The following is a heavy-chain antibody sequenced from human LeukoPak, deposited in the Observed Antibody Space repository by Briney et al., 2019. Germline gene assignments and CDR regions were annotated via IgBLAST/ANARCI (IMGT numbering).Heavy chain of an antibody. Sequence: PGGSLRLSCAASGFTVSSNYMSWIRQPPGKGLEWIGEINHSGSTNYNPSLKSRVTISVDTSKNQFSLKLSSVTAADTAVYYCARGHSLLWFGDWGQGTLVTVSS. J-gene: IGHJ4*02. V-gene: IGHV4-34*01. CDR3: ARGHSLLWFGD. D-gene: IGHD3-10*01. CDR1: GFTVSSNY. CDR2: INHSGST.